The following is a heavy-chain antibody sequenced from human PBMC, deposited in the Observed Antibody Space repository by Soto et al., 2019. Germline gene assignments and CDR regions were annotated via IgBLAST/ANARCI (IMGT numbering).Heavy chain of an antibody. CDR1: GGSMISYY. J-gene: IGHJ6*02. D-gene: IGHD2-21*02. CDR3: ARDLWGYCGADCYPLDV. CDR2: MYNTGST. V-gene: IGHV4-59*01. Sequence: SETLSLTCTVSGGSMISYYWSWIRQPPGKGLEWIGYMYNTGSTIYNPSLKSRVTISVDTSKNQFSLKLNSVTAADTAVYYCARDLWGYCGADCYPLDVWGQGTTVTVS.